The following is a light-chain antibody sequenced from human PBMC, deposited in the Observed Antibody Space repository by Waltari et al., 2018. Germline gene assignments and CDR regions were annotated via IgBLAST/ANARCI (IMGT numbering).Light chain of an antibody. J-gene: IGLJ3*02. CDR3: QVWDDTTNSGV. V-gene: IGLV3-21*04. CDR2: YDS. Sequence: YVVTQPPSVSVAPGQTATLTGWGKHIASKSVTWYQQKPGQAPILVIFYDSDRPSGIPERFSGSNSGNTATLTISWVEAGDEADYHCQVWDDTTNSGVFGGGTRLTVL. CDR1: HIASKS.